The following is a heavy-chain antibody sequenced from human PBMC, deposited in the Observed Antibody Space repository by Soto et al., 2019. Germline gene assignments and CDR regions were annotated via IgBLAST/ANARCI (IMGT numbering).Heavy chain of an antibody. J-gene: IGHJ6*02. CDR1: GGTLRSYA. CDR3: ANRNDYGRDPPYYYYSGMDV. D-gene: IGHD4-17*01. Sequence: SVKVSCQASGGTLRSYAIRWVQQAPGQGLEWMGGIIPIFGTANYAQKFQGRVTITADESTSTAYMELSSLRSEDTAVYYCANRNDYGRDPPYYYYSGMDVWGQGTTVTVSS. CDR2: IIPIFGTA. V-gene: IGHV1-69*13.